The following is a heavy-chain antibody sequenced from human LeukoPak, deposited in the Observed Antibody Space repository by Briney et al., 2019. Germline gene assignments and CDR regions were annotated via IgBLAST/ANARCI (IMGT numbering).Heavy chain of an antibody. Sequence: PGGSLRPSCAASGFTFSSYGMSWVRQAPGKGLEWVSAISGSGGSTYYADSVKGRFTISRDNSKNTLYLQMNSLRAEDTAVYYCAKDRGLWFGEPAGYFDYWGQGTLVTVSS. CDR3: AKDRGLWFGEPAGYFDY. CDR1: GFTFSSYG. D-gene: IGHD3-10*01. CDR2: ISGSGGST. V-gene: IGHV3-23*01. J-gene: IGHJ4*02.